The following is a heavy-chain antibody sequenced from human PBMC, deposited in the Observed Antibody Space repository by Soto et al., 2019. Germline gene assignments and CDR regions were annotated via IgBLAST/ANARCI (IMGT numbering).Heavy chain of an antibody. CDR2: IIPIFGTA. Sequence: ASVKVSCKASRVAFSKFIVTWVRQAPGLGLEWVGGIIPIFGTANYAQRFQGRVTITADESTSTSYMEVNNLRSEDTAVYYCAKVRYSSPMGYYYGMDVWGQGTTVTVSS. V-gene: IGHV1-69*13. J-gene: IGHJ6*02. CDR3: AKVRYSSPMGYYYGMDV. CDR1: RVAFSKFI. D-gene: IGHD6-19*01.